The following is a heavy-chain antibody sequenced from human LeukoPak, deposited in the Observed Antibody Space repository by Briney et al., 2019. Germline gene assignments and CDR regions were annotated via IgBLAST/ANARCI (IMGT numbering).Heavy chain of an antibody. Sequence: NPSETLSLTCTVSGGSISSYYWSWIRQPPGKGLEWIGYIYYSGSTNYNPSLKSRVTISVDTSKNQFSLKLSSVTAADTAVYYCARLSSSWHSPFDYWGQGTLVTVSS. J-gene: IGHJ4*02. D-gene: IGHD6-13*01. CDR1: GGSISSYY. CDR2: IYYSGST. CDR3: ARLSSSWHSPFDY. V-gene: IGHV4-59*01.